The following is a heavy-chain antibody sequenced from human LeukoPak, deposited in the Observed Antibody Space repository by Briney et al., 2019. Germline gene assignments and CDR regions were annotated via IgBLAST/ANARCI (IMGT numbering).Heavy chain of an antibody. J-gene: IGHJ4*02. V-gene: IGHV1-18*01. D-gene: IGHD7-27*01. CDR3: ARDWGSIKVIADY. CDR1: GYTFTSYG. Sequence: ASVTVSCKATGYTFTSYGISWVRQAPGQGLEWMGWINSNSDNTNYAQKLQGRVTMTTDTSTSTAYMELRSLRSDDTALYFCARDWGSIKVIADYWGQGTLVTVSS. CDR2: INSNSDNT.